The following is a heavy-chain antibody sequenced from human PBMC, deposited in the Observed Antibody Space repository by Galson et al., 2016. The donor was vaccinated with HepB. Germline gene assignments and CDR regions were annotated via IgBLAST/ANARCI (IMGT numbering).Heavy chain of an antibody. CDR3: AKVQGYYSSNWSFFDY. Sequence: SLRLSCAASGFTLSRYGMHWVRQAPGKGLEWVAVILYDGSDTYYADSVKGRFTISRDNSKNTLFLQMNSLRAEDTAVYFCAKVQGYYSSNWSFFDYWGQGTLVTVSS. V-gene: IGHV3-30*18. J-gene: IGHJ4*02. CDR2: ILYDGSDT. D-gene: IGHD6-13*01. CDR1: GFTLSRYG.